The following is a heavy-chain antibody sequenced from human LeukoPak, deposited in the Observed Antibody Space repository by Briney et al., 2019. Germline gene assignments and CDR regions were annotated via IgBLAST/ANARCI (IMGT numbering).Heavy chain of an antibody. D-gene: IGHD6-13*01. J-gene: IGHJ5*02. V-gene: IGHV4-59*12. CDR3: ARDFSTSYSSSWFPYNWSDP. Sequence: PSETLSLTCTVSGGSISSYYWSWIRQPPGKGLEWIGYIYYSGSTNYNPSLKSRVTISVDTSKNQFSLKLSSVTAADTAVYYCARDFSTSYSSSWFPYNWSDPWGQGTLVTVSS. CDR2: IYYSGST. CDR1: GGSISSYY.